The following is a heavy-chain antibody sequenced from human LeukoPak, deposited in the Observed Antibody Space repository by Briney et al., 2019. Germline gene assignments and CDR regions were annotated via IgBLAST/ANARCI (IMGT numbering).Heavy chain of an antibody. CDR1: GFTFSSYA. CDR3: ARDPLGTRPGFDY. V-gene: IGHV3-30*04. D-gene: IGHD1-1*01. Sequence: GRSLRLSCAASGFTFSSYAMHWVRQAPGKGLEWVAVISYDGSNKYYADSVRGRFTISRDNSKNTLYLQMNSLRAEDTAVYYCARDPLGTRPGFDYWGQGTLVTVSS. CDR2: ISYDGSNK. J-gene: IGHJ4*02.